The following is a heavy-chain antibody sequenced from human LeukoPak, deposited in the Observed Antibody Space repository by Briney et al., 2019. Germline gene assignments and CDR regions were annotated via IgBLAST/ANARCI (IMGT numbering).Heavy chain of an antibody. CDR3: ARTDIVVVVAIPGFDY. CDR1: GYTFTDYY. J-gene: IGHJ4*02. Sequence: WASVKVSFKASGYTFTDYYMHWVRQAPGQGLEWMGWINPNSGGTNYAQKFQGRVTMTRDTSISTAYMELSRLRSDDTAVYYCARTDIVVVVAIPGFDYWGQGTLVTVSS. D-gene: IGHD2-15*01. V-gene: IGHV1-2*02. CDR2: INPNSGGT.